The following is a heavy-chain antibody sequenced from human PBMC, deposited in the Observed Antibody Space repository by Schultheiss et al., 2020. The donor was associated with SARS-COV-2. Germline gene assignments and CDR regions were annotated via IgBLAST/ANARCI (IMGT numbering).Heavy chain of an antibody. J-gene: IGHJ3*02. Sequence: GGSLRLSCAASGFTFSSYAMHWVRQAPGKGLEWVAVISYDGSNKYYADSVKGRFTISRDNSKNTLYLQMNSLRAEDTAVYYCARPQGFNAFDIWGQGTMVTVSS. V-gene: IGHV3-30-3*01. CDR3: ARPQGFNAFDI. CDR2: ISYDGSNK. CDR1: GFTFSSYA.